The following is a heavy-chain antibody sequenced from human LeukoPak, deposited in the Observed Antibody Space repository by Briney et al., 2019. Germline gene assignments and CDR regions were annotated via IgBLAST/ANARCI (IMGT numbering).Heavy chain of an antibody. CDR1: GFTFSSYG. Sequence: PGGSLRLSCAASGFTFSSYGMHWFGRAPGKGLEWVAFIRYDGSQKYYADPVKGRFTISRDNSNNTLYLQMNSLRAEDTAIYYCAKMVINWDYFYMDVWGKGTTVTVSS. D-gene: IGHD7-27*01. CDR2: IRYDGSQK. V-gene: IGHV3-30*02. CDR3: AKMVINWDYFYMDV. J-gene: IGHJ6*03.